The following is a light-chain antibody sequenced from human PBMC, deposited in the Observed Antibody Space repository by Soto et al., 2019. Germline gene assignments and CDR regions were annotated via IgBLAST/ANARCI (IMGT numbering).Light chain of an antibody. Sequence: DIQMTQSPSSLSAFVGDTVTIPFRASQSIGKHLNWYQQKPGKAPKFLIYFVSNLQSGVPSRFSGSGSGTDFTLTINNVQPEDFATYYCQQGYSSAITFGQGTRLEIK. CDR2: FVS. CDR1: QSIGKH. CDR3: QQGYSSAIT. J-gene: IGKJ5*01. V-gene: IGKV1-39*01.